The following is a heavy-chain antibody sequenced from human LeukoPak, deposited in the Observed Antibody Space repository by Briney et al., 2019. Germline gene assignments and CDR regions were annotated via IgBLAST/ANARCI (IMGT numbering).Heavy chain of an antibody. CDR1: GFTFNSYS. V-gene: IGHV3-21*01. CDR3: ARGPYPDY. Sequence: GGSLRLSCAASGFTFNSYSVNWVRQAPGEGLEWVSSINSGNSNIYYAVSVRGRFTISRDNAKNLLYLQMNSLRAEDTAVYYCARGPYPDYWGHGTLVTVSS. J-gene: IGHJ4*01. CDR2: INSGNSNI.